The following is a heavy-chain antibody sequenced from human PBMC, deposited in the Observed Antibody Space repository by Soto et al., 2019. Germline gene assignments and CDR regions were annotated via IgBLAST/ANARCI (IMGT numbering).Heavy chain of an antibody. J-gene: IGHJ4*02. Sequence: PGESLKISCKGSGYSFTSYWINWVRQMPGKGLEWMGRIDPSDSYTNYSPSFQGHVTISADKSISTAYLQWSSLKASDTAMYYCARHPRSGSYTDYWGQGTLVTVSS. CDR1: GYSFTSYW. D-gene: IGHD1-26*01. CDR3: ARHPRSGSYTDY. CDR2: IDPSDSYT. V-gene: IGHV5-10-1*01.